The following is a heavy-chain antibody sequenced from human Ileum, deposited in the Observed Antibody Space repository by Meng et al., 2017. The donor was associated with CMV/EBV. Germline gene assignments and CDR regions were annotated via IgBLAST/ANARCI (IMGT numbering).Heavy chain of an antibody. V-gene: IGHV3-74*01. Sequence: GESLKISCAASGFTFSSYWMYWVRQAPGKGLVWVSRINTDGGSTSYADSVKGRFTISRDNAKNTLYLQMNSLRVEDTAVYCCAKPGAEFDHYFDYWGQGILVTVSS. J-gene: IGHJ4*02. CDR3: AKPGAEFDHYFDY. CDR1: GFTFSSYW. CDR2: INTDGGST. D-gene: IGHD1-14*01.